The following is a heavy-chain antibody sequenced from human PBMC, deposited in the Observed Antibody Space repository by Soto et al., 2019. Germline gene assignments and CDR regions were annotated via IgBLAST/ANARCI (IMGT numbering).Heavy chain of an antibody. D-gene: IGHD6-13*01. CDR3: NTGPRAAAGPSYYYGMDV. J-gene: IGHJ6*02. CDR1: GFTFSNAW. V-gene: IGHV3-15*07. Sequence: EVQLVESGGGLVKPGGSLRLSCAASGFTFSNAWMNWVRQAPGKGLEWVGRIKSKTDGGTTDYAAPVKGRLTISRDYSENILYLQMNSLELDDSAVYYCNTGPRAAAGPSYYYGMDVWGQGTTVAVSS. CDR2: IKSKTDGGTT.